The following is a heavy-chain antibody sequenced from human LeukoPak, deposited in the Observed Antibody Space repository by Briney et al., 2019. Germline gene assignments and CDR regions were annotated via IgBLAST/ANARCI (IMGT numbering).Heavy chain of an antibody. CDR2: IYSSGKT. Sequence: SETLSLTCTVSGGSISSSGYCWGWIRQPPGKGLEWIGNIYSSGKTYYNPSLKTPVTISLGTSKNQFYLKLNSVAAADTAVYYSARVGVGGDYFDYWGRGTLVTVSS. D-gene: IGHD3-10*01. CDR1: GGSISSSGYC. J-gene: IGHJ4*02. CDR3: ARVGVGGDYFDY. V-gene: IGHV4-39*07.